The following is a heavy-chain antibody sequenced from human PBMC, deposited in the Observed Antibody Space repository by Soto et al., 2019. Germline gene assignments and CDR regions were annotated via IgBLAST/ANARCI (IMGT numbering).Heavy chain of an antibody. Sequence: EVQLVESGGGLVQPGGSLRLSCAASGFTFSSYWMSWVRQAPGKGLEWVANIKQDGSEKYYVDSVKGRFTISRDNAKNSLYLQMNSLRAEDTAVYYRARDRGNDYYYYYMDVWGKGTTVTVSS. V-gene: IGHV3-7*01. J-gene: IGHJ6*03. D-gene: IGHD3-10*01. CDR3: ARDRGNDYYYYYMDV. CDR2: IKQDGSEK. CDR1: GFTFSSYW.